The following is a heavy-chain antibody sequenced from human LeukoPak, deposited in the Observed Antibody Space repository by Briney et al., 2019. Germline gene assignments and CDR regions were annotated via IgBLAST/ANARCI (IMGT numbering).Heavy chain of an antibody. CDR1: GFTFTNYP. CDR3: ARGVHALGY. J-gene: IGHJ4*02. D-gene: IGHD2-2*01. CDR2: ISYDGTKQ. V-gene: IGHV3-30-3*01. Sequence: PGGPLRLSCEASGFTFTNYPMFRVRLAPAKGLEWVSSISYDGTKQNYTNSVKGRFTISRDNSRNMLFLQMNSLRPEDTAVYYCARGVHALGYWGQGALVIVSS.